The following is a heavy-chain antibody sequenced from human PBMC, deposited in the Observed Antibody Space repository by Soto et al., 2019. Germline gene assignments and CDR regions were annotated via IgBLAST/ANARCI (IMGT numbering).Heavy chain of an antibody. V-gene: IGHV1-8*01. CDR3: ARRVSIPYCSSTSCHRGNAFDI. CDR1: GYTFTSYD. Sequence: ASVKVSCKASGYTFTSYDINWVRQATGQGLEWMGWMNPNSGNTGYAQKLQGRVTMTRNTSISTAYMELSSLRSEDTAVYYCARRVSIPYCSSTSCHRGNAFDIWGQGTMVTVSS. J-gene: IGHJ3*02. CDR2: MNPNSGNT. D-gene: IGHD2-2*02.